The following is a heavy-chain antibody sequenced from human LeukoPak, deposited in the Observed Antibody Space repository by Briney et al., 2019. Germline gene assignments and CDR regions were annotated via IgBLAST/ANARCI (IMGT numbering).Heavy chain of an antibody. CDR1: GGSISSGNYY. Sequence: SQTLSLTCSVSGGSISSGNYYWTWIRQPPEKGLEWIGYIYYSGSTYYNPSPKSRINISVDTSKNQFSLKLSSVTAADTAVYYCARGPKNSGSSFDPWGQGTLVTVSS. CDR2: IYYSGST. J-gene: IGHJ5*02. V-gene: IGHV4-30-4*08. D-gene: IGHD1-7*01. CDR3: ARGPKNSGSSFDP.